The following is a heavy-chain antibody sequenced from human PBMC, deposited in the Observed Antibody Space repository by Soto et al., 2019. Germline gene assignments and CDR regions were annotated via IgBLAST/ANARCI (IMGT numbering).Heavy chain of an antibody. CDR2: ISGSGATI. J-gene: IGHJ3*01. Sequence: VELVESGGDLVQPGGSLRLTCTASSFLFSSDTMNWVRQAPGKGLEWIAYISGSGATIHYADSVKGRFTISRDNAKKSLYLQMDSLRVNDTAVYYCASPPRGHDVDLWGQGTLVAVSS. CDR1: SFLFSSDT. D-gene: IGHD3-16*01. CDR3: ASPPRGHDVDL. V-gene: IGHV3-48*01.